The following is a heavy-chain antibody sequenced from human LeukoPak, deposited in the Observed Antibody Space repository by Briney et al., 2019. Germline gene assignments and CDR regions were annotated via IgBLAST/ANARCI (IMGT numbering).Heavy chain of an antibody. V-gene: IGHV3-11*04. CDR1: GFTFSDYY. CDR2: ISDSGTTI. D-gene: IGHD1-26*01. J-gene: IGHJ4*02. CDR3: ARSIVGALGNY. Sequence: GGSLRLSCAASGFTFSDYYMSWIRQAPGKGLEWISYISDSGTTIYYADSVKGRFTISRDNAKNSLYLQMNSLRAEDTAVYYCARSIVGALGNYWGQGTLVTVSS.